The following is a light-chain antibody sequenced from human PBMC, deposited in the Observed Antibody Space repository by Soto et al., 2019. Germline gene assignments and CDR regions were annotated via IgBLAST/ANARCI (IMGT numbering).Light chain of an antibody. V-gene: IGKV1-5*03. CDR1: QSIGSY. Sequence: DIQMTQSPSTLSASVGDTVTITCRASQSIGSYLAWYQQKPGKAPDLLIHFVSILIPGVPSRFSGSGSGTEFTLTISSLQPDDFATYYCQQYTTYPLTFGGGTEVEI. J-gene: IGKJ4*01. CDR2: FVS. CDR3: QQYTTYPLT.